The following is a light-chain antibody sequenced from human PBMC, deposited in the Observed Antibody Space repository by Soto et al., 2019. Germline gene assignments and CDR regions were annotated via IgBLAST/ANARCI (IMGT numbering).Light chain of an antibody. V-gene: IGLV2-8*01. CDR1: KNDIGVYDF. J-gene: IGLJ1*01. CDR3: KSYAGSNTYV. Sequence: QSVLTQPPSASGSPGHPVPISCPGTKNDIGVYDFVSWYQHHPGKAPRLIIYEVVQRPSGVPDRFSGSKSGNTASLTVSGLQAADEADYFCKSYAGSNTYVFGSGTKVTVL. CDR2: EVV.